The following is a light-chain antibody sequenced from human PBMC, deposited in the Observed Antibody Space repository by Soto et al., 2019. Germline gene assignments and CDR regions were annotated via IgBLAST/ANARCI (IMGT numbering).Light chain of an antibody. J-gene: IGLJ3*02. CDR3: CSYAGGSTPWV. CDR2: EVT. CDR1: SSDVGSYNL. V-gene: IGLV2-23*02. Sequence: QSALTQPASVSGSPGQSIALSCTGTSSDVGSYNLVSWYQHHPGKAPKLMIYEVTKRPSGVSDRFFASKSGNTASLTISGLQDEDEADYFCCSYAGGSTPWVFGGGTKLTVL.